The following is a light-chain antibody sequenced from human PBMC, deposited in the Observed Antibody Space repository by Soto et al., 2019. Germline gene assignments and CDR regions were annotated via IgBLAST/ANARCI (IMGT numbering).Light chain of an antibody. Sequence: EIVMTQSPATLSVSPGERATLSCRASQSVSSNLAWYQQKPGQAPRLLMYGASTRATGIPERFSGSGSGTEFTPTSCSLQSVDFAVYYCQQHNNWPPWRFGQGTKVE. CDR3: QQHNNWPPWR. CDR1: QSVSSN. CDR2: GAS. V-gene: IGKV3-15*01. J-gene: IGKJ1*01.